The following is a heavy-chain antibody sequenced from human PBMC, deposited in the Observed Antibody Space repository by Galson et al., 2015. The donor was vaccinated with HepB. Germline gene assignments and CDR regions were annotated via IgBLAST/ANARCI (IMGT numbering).Heavy chain of an antibody. Sequence: SLRLSCATSGFTFSNYVMSWARQAPGKGLEWVSAISGGGNTYYGDSVKGRFTISRDNSKNTLYLQMNSLRVEDTAIYYCAKTTHDSGSYPFDCWGQGTLVTVSS. V-gene: IGHV3-23*01. J-gene: IGHJ4*02. CDR2: ISGGGNT. CDR1: GFTFSNYV. CDR3: AKTTHDSGSYPFDC. D-gene: IGHD3-10*01.